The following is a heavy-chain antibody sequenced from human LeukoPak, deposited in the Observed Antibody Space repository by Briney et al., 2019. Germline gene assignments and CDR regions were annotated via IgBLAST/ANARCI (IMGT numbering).Heavy chain of an antibody. V-gene: IGHV3-23*01. J-gene: IGHJ4*02. CDR3: AKVAHYYGSGSYYEYYVDY. Sequence: GGSLRLSCAASGFTFSSYAMSWVRQAPGKGLERVSAISGSGGSTYYADSVKGRFTISRDNSKNTLYLQMNSLRAEDTAVYYCAKVAHYYGSGSYYEYYVDYWGQGTLVTVSS. CDR2: ISGSGGST. D-gene: IGHD3-10*01. CDR1: GFTFSSYA.